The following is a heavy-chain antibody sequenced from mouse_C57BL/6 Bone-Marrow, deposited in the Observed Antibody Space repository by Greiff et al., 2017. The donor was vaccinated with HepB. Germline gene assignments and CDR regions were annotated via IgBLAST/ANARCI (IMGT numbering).Heavy chain of an antibody. Sequence: QVQLQQPGAELVKPGASVKLSCKASGYTFTSYWMQWVKQRPGQGLEWIGEIDPSDSYINYKQKFKGKATLTVDTSSSTAYMQRSSLTSEDSAVYDCSIRASRRSWFAYWCRGTLVTVSA. CDR2: IDPSDSYI. CDR1: GYTFTSYW. V-gene: IGHV1-50*01. J-gene: IGHJ3*01. D-gene: IGHD2-12*01. CDR3: SIRASRRSWFAY.